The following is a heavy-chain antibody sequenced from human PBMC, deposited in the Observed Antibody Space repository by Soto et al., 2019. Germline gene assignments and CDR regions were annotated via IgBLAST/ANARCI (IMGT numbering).Heavy chain of an antibody. Sequence: GGSLRLSCAASGFTFSYYYMTWIRQAPGKGLEYVSAISSNGGSTYYANSVKGRFTISRDNSKNTLYLQMGSLRAEDMAVYYCARGPGYYFDYWGQGTLVTVS. V-gene: IGHV3-64*01. J-gene: IGHJ4*02. CDR2: ISSNGGST. CDR1: GFTFSYYY. CDR3: ARGPGYYFDY.